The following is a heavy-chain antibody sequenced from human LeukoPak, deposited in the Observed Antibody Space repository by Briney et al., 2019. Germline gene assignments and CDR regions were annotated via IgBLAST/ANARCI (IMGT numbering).Heavy chain of an antibody. CDR1: GGSFSGYY. D-gene: IGHD6-19*01. CDR3: ARRGYNSGSYIGEDF. V-gene: IGHV4-34*01. J-gene: IGHJ4*02. CDR2: INHNGSI. Sequence: SETLSLTCAVYGGSFSGYYWSWIRQPPGKGLEWIGEINHNGSINYNPSLKSRVTISVDTSKNQFSLKVSSVTAADTAVYYCARRGYNSGSYIGEDFWGQGTLVTVSS.